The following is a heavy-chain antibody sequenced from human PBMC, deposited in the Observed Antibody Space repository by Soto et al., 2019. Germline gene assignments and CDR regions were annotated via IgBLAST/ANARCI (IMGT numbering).Heavy chain of an antibody. CDR2: IWYDGSNK. V-gene: IGHV3-33*01. D-gene: IGHD6-6*01. J-gene: IGHJ6*03. CDR3: ARDGFPAVRGGQLLQTTIYYYYYYMDV. Sequence: PGGSLRLSCAASGFTFSSYGMHWVRQAPGKGLEWVAVIWYDGSNKYYADSVKGRFTISRDNSKNTLYLQMNSLRAEDMAVYYCARDGFPAVRGGQLLQTTIYYYYYYMDVWGKGTTVTVSS. CDR1: GFTFSSYG.